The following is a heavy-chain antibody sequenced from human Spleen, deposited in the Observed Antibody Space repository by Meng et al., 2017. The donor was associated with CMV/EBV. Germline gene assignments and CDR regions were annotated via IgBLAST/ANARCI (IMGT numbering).Heavy chain of an antibody. V-gene: IGHV4-59*01. D-gene: IGHD5-12*01. CDR1: GGSISSYY. J-gene: IGHJ2*01. CDR2: IYYSGST. Sequence: GSLRLSCTVSGGSISSYYWSWIRQPPGKGLEWIGYIYYSGSTNYNPSLKSRVTISVDTSKNQFSLKLSSVTAADTAVYYCARGYSGYDASWYFDLWGRGTLVTVSS. CDR3: ARGYSGYDASWYFDL.